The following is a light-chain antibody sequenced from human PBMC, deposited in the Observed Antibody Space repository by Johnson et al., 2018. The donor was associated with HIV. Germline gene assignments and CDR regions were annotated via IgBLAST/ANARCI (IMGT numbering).Light chain of an antibody. J-gene: IGLJ1*01. V-gene: IGLV1-51*02. CDR1: SSNIGNNY. Sequence: QSVLTQPPSVSAAPGQKVTISCSGSSSNIGNNYVSWYQQLPGTAPKLLIYENNKRPSGITDRFSGSKSATSATLGITGLQTGDEADYYCGTWDSSLSAHVFGTGTKVSVL. CDR2: ENN. CDR3: GTWDSSLSAHV.